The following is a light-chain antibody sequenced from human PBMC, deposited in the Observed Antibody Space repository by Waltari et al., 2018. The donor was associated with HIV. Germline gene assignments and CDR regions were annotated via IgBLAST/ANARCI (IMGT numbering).Light chain of an antibody. J-gene: IGLJ3*02. CDR3: ASWDDNLNSWV. V-gene: IGLV1-47*01. Sequence: QSVVTQPPSASGTPGQRVTTSCSGSDSKIGSNYVYWYQDLPGTAPKLLIYKNKPRSSGVPDRFSCSKSDPSASLAISGLRSEDEADYYWASWDDNLNSWVFGGGTKLTVL. CDR1: DSKIGSNY. CDR2: KNK.